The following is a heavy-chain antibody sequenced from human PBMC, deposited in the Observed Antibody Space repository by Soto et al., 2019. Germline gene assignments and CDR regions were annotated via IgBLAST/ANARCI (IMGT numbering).Heavy chain of an antibody. V-gene: IGHV4-59*01. CDR1: GGSISSYY. J-gene: IGHJ4*02. D-gene: IGHD5-18*01. CDR2: VYYSGST. CDR3: ARGRDTAMVPYYFDY. Sequence: PSETLSLTCTVSGGSISSYYWSWIRQPPGKGLEWIGYVYYSGSTNYNPSLKNRVTISVDTSKNQFSLKLSSVSAADTAVYYCARGRDTAMVPYYFDYWGQGTLVTVS.